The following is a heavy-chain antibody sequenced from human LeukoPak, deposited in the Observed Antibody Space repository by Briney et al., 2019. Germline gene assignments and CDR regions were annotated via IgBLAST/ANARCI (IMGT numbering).Heavy chain of an antibody. V-gene: IGHV4-31*03. CDR1: GGSISSGGYY. CDR2: IYYSGST. Sequence: SQTLSLTCTVSGGSISSGGYYWSWIRQHPGTGLEWIGYIYYSGSTYYNPSLKSRVTISVDTSKNQFSLKLSSVTAADTAVYYCARSPERVVVVHWCFDLWGRGTLVTVSS. D-gene: IGHD2-15*01. CDR3: ARSPERVVVVHWCFDL. J-gene: IGHJ2*01.